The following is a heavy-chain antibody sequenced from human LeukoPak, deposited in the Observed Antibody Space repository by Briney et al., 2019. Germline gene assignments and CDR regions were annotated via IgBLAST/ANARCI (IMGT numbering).Heavy chain of an antibody. Sequence: PSETLSLTCTVSGGSISGYYWGWIRQPPGKGLEWIGSFYHSGSTYYNPSLKSRVTISVDTSKNQFSLKLSSMTAADTAVYYCARSLDSSGYYIFDLWGRGTLATVSS. CDR1: GGSISGYY. J-gene: IGHJ2*01. CDR2: FYHSGST. CDR3: ARSLDSSGYYIFDL. D-gene: IGHD3-22*01. V-gene: IGHV4-38-2*02.